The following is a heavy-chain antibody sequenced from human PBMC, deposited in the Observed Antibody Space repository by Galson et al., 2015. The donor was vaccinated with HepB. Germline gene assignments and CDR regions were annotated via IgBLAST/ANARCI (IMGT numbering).Heavy chain of an antibody. V-gene: IGHV3-30-3*01. CDR2: LSYDGNSK. D-gene: IGHD3-9*01. J-gene: IGHJ4*02. CDR1: GFTFSSRA. Sequence: SLRLSCAASGFTFSSRAMHWVRQAPGKGLEWVAVLSYDGNSKYYTDSVKGRFTISRDNSKKTLYLLMNSLRTDDTTVYFCVRDVLELVNSVGGSGGFDFWGQGTLVTVSS. CDR3: VRDVLELVNSVGGSGGFDF.